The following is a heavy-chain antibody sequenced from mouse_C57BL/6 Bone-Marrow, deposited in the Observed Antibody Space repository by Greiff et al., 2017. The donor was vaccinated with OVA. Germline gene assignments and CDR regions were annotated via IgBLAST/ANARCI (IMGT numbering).Heavy chain of an antibody. CDR2: IDPENGDT. J-gene: IGHJ2*01. Sequence: VHVKQSGAELVRPGASVKLSCTASGFNIKDDYMHWVKQRPEQGLEWIGWIDPENGDTEYASKFQGKATITADTSSNTAYLQLSSLTSEDTAVYYCTTRDSSGPDYFDYWGQGTTLTVSS. V-gene: IGHV14-4*01. D-gene: IGHD3-2*02. CDR1: GFNIKDDY. CDR3: TTRDSSGPDYFDY.